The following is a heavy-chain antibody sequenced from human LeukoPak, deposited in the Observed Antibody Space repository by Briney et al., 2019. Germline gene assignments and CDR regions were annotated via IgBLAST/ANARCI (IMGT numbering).Heavy chain of an antibody. V-gene: IGHV3-30*18. CDR1: GFTFSSYG. Sequence: GGSLRLSCAASGFTFSSYGMHWVRQAPGKGLEWVAVISYDGSNKYYADSVKGRFTISRDNSKNTLYLQMNSLRAEDTAVYYCAKDRSRYCSSTSCYNGFDYWGQGTLVTVSS. CDR2: ISYDGSNK. D-gene: IGHD2-2*02. CDR3: AKDRSRYCSSTSCYNGFDY. J-gene: IGHJ4*02.